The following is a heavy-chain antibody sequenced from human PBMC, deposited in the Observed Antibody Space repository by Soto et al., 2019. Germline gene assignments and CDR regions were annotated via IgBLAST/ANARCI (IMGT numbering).Heavy chain of an antibody. CDR3: ARESIVVVPAAMHAFDI. CDR2: IIGSGSRT. CDR1: GFPFSDHA. Sequence: GESLKISCTASGFPFSDHAMTWDRQAPGRGLEWVSTIIGSGSRTYYADSVKGRFTISRDNSKNTLYLQMNSLRAEDTAVYYCARESIVVVPAAMHAFDIWGQGTMVTVSS. D-gene: IGHD2-2*01. J-gene: IGHJ3*02. V-gene: IGHV3-23*01.